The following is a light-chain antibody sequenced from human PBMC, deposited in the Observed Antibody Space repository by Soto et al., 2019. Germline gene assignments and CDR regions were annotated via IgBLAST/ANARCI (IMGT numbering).Light chain of an antibody. V-gene: IGKV3-20*01. CDR3: EQYADSIT. CDR2: GAS. Sequence: ESVLTQALGTLSLSPGERATLFCRASQSVSSNYLAWYQQKPGQAPRLLIYGASSRATGIPDRFSGSGSGTDFSLSISRLEPEDFAVYYCEQYADSITFGQGTRLEIK. J-gene: IGKJ5*01. CDR1: QSVSSNY.